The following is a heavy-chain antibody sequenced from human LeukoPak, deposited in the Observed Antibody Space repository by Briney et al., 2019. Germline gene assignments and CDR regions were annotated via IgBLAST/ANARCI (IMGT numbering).Heavy chain of an antibody. CDR1: GFTFSGSA. CDR2: IRSKANSYAT. Sequence: GGSLRLSCAASGFTFSGSAMHWVRQASGKGLEWVGRIRSKANSYATAYAASVKGRFTISRDDSKNTAYLQMNSLKTEDTAVYYCTRRGGGQQLENYYYYYYMDVWGKGTTVTVSS. D-gene: IGHD6-13*01. J-gene: IGHJ6*03. CDR3: TRRGGGQQLENYYYYYYMDV. V-gene: IGHV3-73*01.